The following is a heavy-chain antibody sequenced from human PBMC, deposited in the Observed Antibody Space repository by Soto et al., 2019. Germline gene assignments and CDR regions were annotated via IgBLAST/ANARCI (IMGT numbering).Heavy chain of an antibody. J-gene: IGHJ5*02. V-gene: IGHV4-30-4*01. CDR1: CGSISSGDYY. CDR2: IYYSGST. D-gene: IGHD2-2*01. Sequence: LSLTCTVSCGSISSGDYYWSWIRQPPGKGLEWIGYIYYSGSTYYNPSLKSRVTISVDTSKNQFSLKLSSVTAADTAVYYCARVCYCSSNLCWFDPWGQGTLVTVSS. CDR3: ARVCYCSSNLCWFDP.